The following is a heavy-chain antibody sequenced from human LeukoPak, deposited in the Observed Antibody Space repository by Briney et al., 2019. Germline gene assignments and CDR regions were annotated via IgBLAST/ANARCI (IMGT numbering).Heavy chain of an antibody. J-gene: IGHJ3*02. CDR3: ARDQPTPIPDSDAFDI. Sequence: GGSLRLSCAASGFTFSSYSMNWVRQAPGKGLEWVSSISSSSSYIYYADSVKGRFTISRDNAKNSLYLQMNSLRAEDTAVYYCARDQPTPIPDSDAFDIWGQGTMVTVSS. D-gene: IGHD1-14*01. CDR1: GFTFSSYS. V-gene: IGHV3-21*01. CDR2: ISSSSSYI.